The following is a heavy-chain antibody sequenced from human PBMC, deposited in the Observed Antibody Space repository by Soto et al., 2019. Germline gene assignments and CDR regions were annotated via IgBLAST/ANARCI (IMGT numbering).Heavy chain of an antibody. J-gene: IGHJ4*02. V-gene: IGHV1-2*02. CDR1: GYTFTGYY. D-gene: IGHD1-7*01. CDR3: ARSIETTLVIGC. Sequence: GASVKVSCKASGYTFTGYYMHWVRQAPGQGLEWMGWINPNSGGTNYAQKFQDRVTMTRDTSISTAYMELSSLISDDTAVYYCARSIETTLVIGCWGQGTLVTVSS. CDR2: INPNSGGT.